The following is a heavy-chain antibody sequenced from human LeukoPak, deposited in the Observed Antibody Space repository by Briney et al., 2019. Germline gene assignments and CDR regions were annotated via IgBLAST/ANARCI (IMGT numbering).Heavy chain of an antibody. D-gene: IGHD3-16*01. CDR1: GFTFGIYW. Sequence: GGSLRLSCAASGFTFGIYWMSWVRQAPGKGLEWVANIKEDGSEKYYVDSVKGRFTISRDNAKNSLYLQMNSLRAEGTAVYYCARDFDGVQAFDIWGQGTMVTVSS. CDR2: IKEDGSEK. CDR3: ARDFDGVQAFDI. J-gene: IGHJ3*02. V-gene: IGHV3-7*01.